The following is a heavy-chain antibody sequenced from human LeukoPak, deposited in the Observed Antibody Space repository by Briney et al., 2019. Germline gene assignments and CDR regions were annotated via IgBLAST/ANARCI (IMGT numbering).Heavy chain of an antibody. Sequence: PGGSLRLSCAASGFTFSSYSMNWLRQAPGKGLEWVSYISSSSSTIYYADSVKGRFTISRDNAKNSLYLQMNSLRAEDTAVYYCARDDYDYVWGSYRFDAFDIWGQGTMVTVSS. CDR3: ARDDYDYVWGSYRFDAFDI. CDR1: GFTFSSYS. CDR2: ISSSSSTI. V-gene: IGHV3-48*01. D-gene: IGHD3-16*02. J-gene: IGHJ3*02.